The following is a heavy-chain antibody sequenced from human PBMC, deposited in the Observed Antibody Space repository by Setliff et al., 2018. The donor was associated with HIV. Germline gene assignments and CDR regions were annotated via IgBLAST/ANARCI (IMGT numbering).Heavy chain of an antibody. CDR3: ATGRDSSGYYFLADY. J-gene: IGHJ4*02. CDR1: GYTFTGYH. Sequence: ASVKVSCKTSGYTFTGYHMHWVRQAPGQGLEWMGWINPNSGGTIYARKFQDRVTMTRDTSSSTAYMELSRLRSDDTAVYYCATGRDSSGYYFLADYWGRGTLVTVSS. V-gene: IGHV1-2*02. D-gene: IGHD3-22*01. CDR2: INPNSGGT.